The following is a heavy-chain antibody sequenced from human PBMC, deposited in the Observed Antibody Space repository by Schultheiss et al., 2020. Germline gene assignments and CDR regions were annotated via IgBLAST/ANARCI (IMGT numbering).Heavy chain of an antibody. CDR2: IRRKVYGGTP. CDR3: TRERSGGSGV. J-gene: IGHJ4*02. CDR1: GFTFSSYA. Sequence: GGSLRLSCAASGFTFSSYAMSWVRQAPGKGLEWVGFIRRKVYGGTPENAASLEGRFTISRDDSKSVAYLQMNSLKTEDTALYYCTRERSGGSGVWGQGTLVTVYS. V-gene: IGHV3-49*04. D-gene: IGHD2-8*02.